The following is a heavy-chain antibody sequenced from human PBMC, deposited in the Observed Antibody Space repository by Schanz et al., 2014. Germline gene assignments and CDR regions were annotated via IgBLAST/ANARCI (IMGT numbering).Heavy chain of an antibody. J-gene: IGHJ1*01. D-gene: IGHD3-10*01. Sequence: EVQLVESGGGLVKPGGSLRLSCAASGFTFSTYAMSWVRQAPGKGLEWLSYIATSSSTRHYADSVKGRVTISRDNAKNSVSLQMRRLRVEDTAVYSCASGVHVSSLQKGLQFWGRGTLVIVSS. CDR2: IATSSSTR. V-gene: IGHV3-48*01. CDR1: GFTFSTYA. CDR3: ASGVHVSSLQKGLQF.